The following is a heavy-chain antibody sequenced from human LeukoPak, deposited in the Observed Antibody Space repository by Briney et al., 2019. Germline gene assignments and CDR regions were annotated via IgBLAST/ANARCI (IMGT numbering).Heavy chain of an antibody. V-gene: IGHV4-34*01. CDR3: ATLTYGSGRWGLSEGY. D-gene: IGHD3-10*01. CDR2: INLSGST. Sequence: SHSLSPTCAVDGGSFIGYYWSWIRQPPGKGLGWIGEINLSGSTNYNPFLKSRVTISGDTSKNQFSLKLSSVTAADTAVYYCATLTYGSGRWGLSEGYWGQGTLVTVS. J-gene: IGHJ4*02. CDR1: GGSFIGYY.